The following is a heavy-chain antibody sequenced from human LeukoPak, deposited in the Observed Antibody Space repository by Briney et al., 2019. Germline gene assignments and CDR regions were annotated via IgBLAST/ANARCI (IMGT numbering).Heavy chain of an antibody. CDR1: GGSISSYY. CDR2: IYYSGST. V-gene: IGHV4-59*01. D-gene: IGHD3-9*01. CDR3: ARGSVLRYFDWLLSTGINWFDP. J-gene: IGHJ5*02. Sequence: SETLSLTWTVSGGSISSYYWSWIRQPPGKGLEWIGYIYYSGSTNYNPSLKSRVTISVDTSKNQFSLKLSSVTAADTAVYYCARGSVLRYFDWLLSTGINWFDPWGQGTLVTVSS.